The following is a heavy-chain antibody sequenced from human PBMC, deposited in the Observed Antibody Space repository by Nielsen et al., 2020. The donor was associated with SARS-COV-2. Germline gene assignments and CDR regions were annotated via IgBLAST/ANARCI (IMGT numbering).Heavy chain of an antibody. J-gene: IGHJ4*02. CDR1: GFTFDDYA. CDR3: ARHRISTTIETGGEFDY. V-gene: IGHV3-9*01. Sequence: SLKISCAASGFTFDDYAMHWVRQAPGKGLEWVSGISWNSGSIGYADSVKGRFTISRDNAKNSLYLQMNSLRAEDTAVYYCARHRISTTIETGGEFDYWGQGTLVTVSS. D-gene: IGHD2-15*01. CDR2: ISWNSGSI.